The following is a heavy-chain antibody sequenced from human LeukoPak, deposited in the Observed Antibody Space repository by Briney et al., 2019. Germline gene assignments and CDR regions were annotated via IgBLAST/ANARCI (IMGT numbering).Heavy chain of an antibody. CDR2: INHSGST. D-gene: IGHD3-22*01. J-gene: IGHJ4*02. CDR3: ARHVPRRSYYYDSSGFPDY. V-gene: IGHV4-34*01. Sequence: SETLSLTCAVYGGSFSGYYWSWIRQPPGKGLEWIGEINHSGSTNYNPSLKSRVTISVDTSKNQFSLKLSSVTAADTAVYYCARHVPRRSYYYDSSGFPDYWGQGTLVTVSS. CDR1: GGSFSGYY.